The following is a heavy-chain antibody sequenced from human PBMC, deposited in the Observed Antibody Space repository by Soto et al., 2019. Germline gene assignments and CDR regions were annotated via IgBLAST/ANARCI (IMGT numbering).Heavy chain of an antibody. CDR3: AKELVNSGWTYFDY. D-gene: IGHD6-19*01. CDR2: ISDSGGRT. Sequence: PGGSLRLSCAASGFTFNTYAMSWVRQAPGKGLEWVSAISDSGGRTYYADSVKGRFTISRDNSKNTLYLQINSLRAEDTAVYFCAKELVNSGWTYFDYWGQGTLVTVSS. V-gene: IGHV3-23*01. J-gene: IGHJ4*02. CDR1: GFTFNTYA.